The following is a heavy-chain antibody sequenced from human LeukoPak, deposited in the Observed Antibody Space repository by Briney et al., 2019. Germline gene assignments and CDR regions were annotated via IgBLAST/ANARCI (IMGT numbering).Heavy chain of an antibody. CDR1: GYTFTGYY. D-gene: IGHD6-13*01. V-gene: IGHV1-2*02. CDR2: INPNSGGT. CDR3: ARTGIAAAGTFDY. J-gene: IGHJ4*02. Sequence: ASVKVSCKASGYTFTGYYMHWVRQAPGQGLEWMGWINPNSGGTNYAQKFQGRVTMTRDTSISTAYMELSRLRSEDTAVYYCARTGIAAAGTFDYWGRGTLVTVSS.